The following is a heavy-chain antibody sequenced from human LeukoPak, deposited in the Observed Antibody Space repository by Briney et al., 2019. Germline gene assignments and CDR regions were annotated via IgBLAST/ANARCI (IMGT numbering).Heavy chain of an antibody. J-gene: IGHJ6*02. CDR2: INPSGGST. CDR3: ARDGVGAAAGPDDYGMDV. CDR1: GYTFTSYY. Sequence: GASVKVSCKAPGYTFTSYYMHWVRQAPGQGLEWMGIINPSGGSTSYAQKFQGRVTMTRDTSTSTVYMELSSLRSEDTAVYYCARDGVGAAAGPDDYGMDVWGQGTTVTVSS. V-gene: IGHV1-46*01. D-gene: IGHD6-13*01.